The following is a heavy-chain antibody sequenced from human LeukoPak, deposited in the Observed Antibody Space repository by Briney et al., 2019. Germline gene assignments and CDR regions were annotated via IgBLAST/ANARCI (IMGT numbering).Heavy chain of an antibody. J-gene: IGHJ4*02. Sequence: GASVKVSCKTSGYTFINYDINWVRQATGQGLEWMGWMNPNSGNTGYAQRFQGRVTITRDTSTSTVYMELSSLRSEDTAVYYCARDKGQQLVLDDYWGQGTLVTVSS. V-gene: IGHV1-8*03. CDR2: MNPNSGNT. CDR3: ARDKGQQLVLDDY. CDR1: GYTFINYD. D-gene: IGHD6-13*01.